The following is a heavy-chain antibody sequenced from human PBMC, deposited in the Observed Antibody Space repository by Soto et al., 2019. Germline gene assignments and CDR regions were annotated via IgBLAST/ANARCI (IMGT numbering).Heavy chain of an antibody. CDR2: ISWDGGST. V-gene: IGHV3-43*01. CDR3: AKVLYGSGSPPYYYYGMDV. CDR1: GFTFDDYT. J-gene: IGHJ6*02. Sequence: GGSLRLSCAASGFTFDDYTMHWVRQAPGKGLEWVSLISWDGGSTYYADSVKGRFAISRDNSKNSLYLQMNSLRTEDTALYYCAKVLYGSGSPPYYYYGMDVWGQGTTVT. D-gene: IGHD3-10*01.